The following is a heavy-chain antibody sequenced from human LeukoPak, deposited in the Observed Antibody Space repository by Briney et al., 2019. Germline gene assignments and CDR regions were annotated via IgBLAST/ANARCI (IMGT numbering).Heavy chain of an antibody. CDR3: ARDGGSGSYYYYGMDV. J-gene: IGHJ6*02. D-gene: IGHD3-10*01. V-gene: IGHV1-2*04. CDR1: GYTFTSYG. Sequence: ALVKVSCKASGYTFTSYGISWVRQAPGQGLEWMGWINPNSGGTNYAQKFQGWVTMTRDTSISTAYMELSRLRSDDTAVYYCARDGGSGSYYYYGMDVWGQGTTVTVSS. CDR2: INPNSGGT.